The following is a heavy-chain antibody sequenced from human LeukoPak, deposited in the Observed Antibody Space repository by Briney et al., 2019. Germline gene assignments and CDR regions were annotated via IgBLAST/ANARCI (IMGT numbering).Heavy chain of an antibody. CDR3: ATDWGHYDS. J-gene: IGHJ4*02. D-gene: IGHD7-27*01. CDR1: GFTFNNYW. V-gene: IGHV3-7*01. Sequence: PGGSLRLSCAASGFTFNNYWMTWVRQAPGKGLEWVANIKPDGSEKYYVDSVKGRFTIFRDNAKNSMYLQMNNLRAEDTAVYYCATDWGHYDSWGQGTLVTVSS. CDR2: IKPDGSEK.